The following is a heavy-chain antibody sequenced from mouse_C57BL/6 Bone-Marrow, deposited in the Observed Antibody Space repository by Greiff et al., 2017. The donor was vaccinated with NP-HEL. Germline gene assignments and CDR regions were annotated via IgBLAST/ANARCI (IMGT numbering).Heavy chain of an antibody. D-gene: IGHD2-2*01. CDR2: INPNNGGT. CDR3: ARVVGYDGGYYAMDY. Sequence: VQLQQSGPELVKPGASVKIPCKASGYTFTDYNMDWVKQSHGKSLEWIGDINPNNGGTIYNQKFKGKATLTVDTSSSTAYMELRSLTSEDTAVYYCARVVGYDGGYYAMDYWGQGTSVTVSS. CDR1: GYTFTDYN. J-gene: IGHJ4*01. V-gene: IGHV1-18*01.